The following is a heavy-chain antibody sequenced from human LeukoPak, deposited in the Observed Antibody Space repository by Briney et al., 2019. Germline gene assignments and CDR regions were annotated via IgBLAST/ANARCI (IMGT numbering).Heavy chain of an antibody. CDR2: IYYSGST. D-gene: IGHD3-10*01. CDR3: ARDFMVRGTNDY. V-gene: IGHV4-59*01. J-gene: IGHJ4*02. CDR1: GGSISSYY. Sequence: SETLSLTCTVSGGSISSYYWSWIRQLPGKGLEWIGYIYYSGSTYYNPSLKSRVTISVDTSKNQFSLKLSSVTPADTAVYYCARDFMVRGTNDYWGQGTLVTVSS.